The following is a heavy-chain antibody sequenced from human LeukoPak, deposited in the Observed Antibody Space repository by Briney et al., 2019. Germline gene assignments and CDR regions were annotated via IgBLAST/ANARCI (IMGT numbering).Heavy chain of an antibody. CDR3: ARLPVVAATRRAFDI. V-gene: IGHV4-59*01. CDR1: GGSISSYY. CDR2: IYYSGST. Sequence: KPSETLSLTCTVSGGSISSYYWSWIRQPPGKGLEWIGYIYYSGSTNYNPSLKSRVTISVDTSKNQSSLKLSSVTAADTAVYYCARLPVVAATRRAFDIWGQGTMVTVSS. D-gene: IGHD2-15*01. J-gene: IGHJ3*02.